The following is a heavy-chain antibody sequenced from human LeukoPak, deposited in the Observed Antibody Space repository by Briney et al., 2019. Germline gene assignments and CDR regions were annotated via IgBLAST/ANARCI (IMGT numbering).Heavy chain of an antibody. CDR1: GGSFSGYY. CDR2: VNHSGSP. V-gene: IGHV4-34*01. J-gene: IGHJ1*01. D-gene: IGHD2-21*02. CDR3: ARGEDCGNDCFAQQ. Sequence: SETLSLTCAVYGGSFSGYYWNWIRQAPGKGLEWIGEVNHSGSPKYNSSLKSRVTISLDTSKTQFSLKLSSVTAADTAVYYCARGEDCGNDCFAQQWGQGTLVTVSS.